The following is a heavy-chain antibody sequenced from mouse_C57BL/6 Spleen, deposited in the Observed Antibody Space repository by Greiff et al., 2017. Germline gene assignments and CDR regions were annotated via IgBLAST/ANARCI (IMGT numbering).Heavy chain of an antibody. J-gene: IGHJ4*01. CDR1: GYTFTSYW. Sequence: QVQLQQPGAELVRPGSSVKLSCKASGYTFTSYWMDWVKQRPGQGLEWIGNIYPSDSETHYNQKFKDKATLTVDKSSSTAYMQLSSLTSEDSAVYYCALAYYSNYSYYAMDYWGQGTSVTVSS. V-gene: IGHV1-61*01. D-gene: IGHD2-5*01. CDR2: IYPSDSET. CDR3: ALAYYSNYSYYAMDY.